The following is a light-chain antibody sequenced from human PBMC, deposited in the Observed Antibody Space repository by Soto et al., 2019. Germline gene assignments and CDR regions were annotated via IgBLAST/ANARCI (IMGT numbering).Light chain of an antibody. J-gene: IGKJ1*01. CDR2: VAS. CDR3: QQRSNPPMT. V-gene: IGKV1-39*01. Sequence: IPVTTCAFSLTAPLGARVTITCRTSQSISSYLRWYQQNPGKAPKLLLNVASTLQSGVPSRFGGSGSGTDFTLTISILEDEVFVDYCCQQRSNPPMTFGQGTKVDIK. CDR1: QSISSY.